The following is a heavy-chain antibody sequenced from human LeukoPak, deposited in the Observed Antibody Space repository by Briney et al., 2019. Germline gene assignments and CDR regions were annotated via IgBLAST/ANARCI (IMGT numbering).Heavy chain of an antibody. V-gene: IGHV3-20*04. J-gene: IGHJ4*02. Sequence: GGSLRLSCAASGFTFDDYGMSWVRQAPGKGLEWVSGINWNGGSTGYADSVKGRFTISRDNAKNSLYLQMNSLRAEDTAVYYCATYRRSSLTKQDYWGQGTLVTVSS. CDR1: GFTFDDYG. CDR3: ATYRRSSLTKQDY. D-gene: IGHD4-11*01. CDR2: INWNGGST.